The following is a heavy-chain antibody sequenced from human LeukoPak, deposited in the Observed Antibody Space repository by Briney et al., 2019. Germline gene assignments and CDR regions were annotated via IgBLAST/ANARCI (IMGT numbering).Heavy chain of an antibody. Sequence: PSETLSLTCTVSGGSICSYYWSWIRQPPGKGMEWIGYIYYSGSTNYNPSLKSRVTISVDTSKNQFSLKLSSVTAADTAVYYCARGINGSWYSYYYYYGMDVWGQGTTVTVSS. CDR2: IYYSGST. CDR1: GGSICSYY. V-gene: IGHV4-59*01. D-gene: IGHD6-13*01. J-gene: IGHJ6*02. CDR3: ARGINGSWYSYYYYYGMDV.